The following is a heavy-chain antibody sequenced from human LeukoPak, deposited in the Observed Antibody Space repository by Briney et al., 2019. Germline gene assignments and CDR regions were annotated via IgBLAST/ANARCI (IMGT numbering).Heavy chain of an antibody. J-gene: IGHJ4*02. CDR3: ARGRLLWFGELLYNPRIDY. CDR1: GYTFTSYA. D-gene: IGHD3-10*01. V-gene: IGHV1-3*01. Sequence: ASVKVSCKASGYTFTSYAVHWVRQAPGQRLEWMGWINAGNGNTKYSQKFQGRVTITRDTSASTAYMELSSLRSEDTAVYYCARGRLLWFGELLYNPRIDYWGQGTLVTVSS. CDR2: INAGNGNT.